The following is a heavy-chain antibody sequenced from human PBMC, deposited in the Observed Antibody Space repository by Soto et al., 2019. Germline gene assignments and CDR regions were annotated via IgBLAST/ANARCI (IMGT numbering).Heavy chain of an antibody. Sequence: QVQLVQSGAEVKKPGASVKISCKASGYTFTSYDINWVRQASGQGLEWMGWMNPNSGNTGYAQKFQGRVTMTRNTFISTAYMELSSLRSEDTAVYYCARGVVLVPAARANKYNWFDPWGQGTLVTVSS. CDR1: GYTFTSYD. D-gene: IGHD2-2*01. J-gene: IGHJ5*02. CDR2: MNPNSGNT. CDR3: ARGVVLVPAARANKYNWFDP. V-gene: IGHV1-8*01.